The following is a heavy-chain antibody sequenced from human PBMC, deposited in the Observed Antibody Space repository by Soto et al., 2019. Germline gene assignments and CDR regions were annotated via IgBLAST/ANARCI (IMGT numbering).Heavy chain of an antibody. V-gene: IGHV3-30-3*01. CDR2: ISYDGSNK. CDR1: GFTFSSYA. D-gene: IGHD2-2*01. J-gene: IGHJ4*02. Sequence: PGGSLRLSCAASGFTFSSYAMHWVRQAPGKGLEWVAVISYDGSNKYYADSVKGRFTISRDNSKNTLYLQMNSLRAEDTAVYYRARDHAPPYCSSTSCYGGDFDYWGQGTLVTVSS. CDR3: ARDHAPPYCSSTSCYGGDFDY.